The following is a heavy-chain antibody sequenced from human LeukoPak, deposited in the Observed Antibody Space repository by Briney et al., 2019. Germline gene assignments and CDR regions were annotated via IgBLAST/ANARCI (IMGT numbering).Heavy chain of an antibody. CDR1: GFTVSSNY. CDR3: AKGTTIFGVVIQHAFDI. D-gene: IGHD3-3*01. Sequence: GGSLRLSCAASGFTVSSNYMSWVRQAPGKGLDWVSAISGSGGTTYYADSVKGRFTISRDNAKNTLYLQMNSLRAEDTAVYYCAKGTTIFGVVIQHAFDIWGQGTMVTVSS. V-gene: IGHV3-23*01. J-gene: IGHJ3*02. CDR2: ISGSGGTT.